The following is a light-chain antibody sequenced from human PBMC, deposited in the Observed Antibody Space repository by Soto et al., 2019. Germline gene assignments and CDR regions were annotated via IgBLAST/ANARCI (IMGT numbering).Light chain of an antibody. Sequence: EIVLTQSPATLSLCPGERATLSCRASQSVSSYLAWYQQKPGQAPRLLIYDASNRATGIPARFSGSGSGTDFTLTISSLEPEDFAVYYCQQRSNWQGTFGQGTKVEIK. CDR2: DAS. J-gene: IGKJ1*01. CDR1: QSVSSY. CDR3: QQRSNWQGT. V-gene: IGKV3-11*01.